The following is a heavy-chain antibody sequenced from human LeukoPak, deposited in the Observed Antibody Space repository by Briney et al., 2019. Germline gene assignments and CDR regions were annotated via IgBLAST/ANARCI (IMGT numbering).Heavy chain of an antibody. CDR2: INPSGGST. D-gene: IGHD3-22*01. Sequence: ASVKVSCKASGYTLTNYYMHWVRQAPGQGLEWMGIINPSGGSTTYAQKFQGRVTMTRDMSTSTVYMELSSLRCEDTAVYYCGRDLNRSGYTREGRFDPWGQGTLVTVSS. CDR1: GYTLTNYY. V-gene: IGHV1-46*01. J-gene: IGHJ5*02. CDR3: GRDLNRSGYTREGRFDP.